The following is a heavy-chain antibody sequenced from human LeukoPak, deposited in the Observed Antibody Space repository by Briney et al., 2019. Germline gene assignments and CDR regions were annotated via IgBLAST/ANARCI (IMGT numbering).Heavy chain of an antibody. Sequence: PGESLKISCKGSGYSFTSYWIGWVRQMPGKGLEWMGIIYPGDSDTRYSPSFQGQVTISADKSISTAYLQWRSLKASDTAIYYCARPYGGYSFGGFSYYFDYWGQGTLVTVSS. D-gene: IGHD5-18*01. J-gene: IGHJ4*02. CDR2: IYPGDSDT. CDR1: GYSFTSYW. V-gene: IGHV5-51*03. CDR3: ARPYGGYSFGGFSYYFDY.